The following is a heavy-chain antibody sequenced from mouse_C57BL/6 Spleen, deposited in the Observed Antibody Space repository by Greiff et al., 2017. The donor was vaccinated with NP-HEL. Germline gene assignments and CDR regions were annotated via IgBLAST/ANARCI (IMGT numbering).Heavy chain of an antibody. Sequence: QVQLQQSGAELVKPGASVKLSCKASGYTFTSYWMHWVKQRPGQGLEWIGMIHPNSGSTNYNEKFKSKATLTVDKSSSTAYMQLSSLTSEDSAVYYCAREEGTLFAYWGQGTLVTVSA. CDR1: GYTFTSYW. CDR2: IHPNSGST. CDR3: AREEGTLFAY. J-gene: IGHJ3*01. D-gene: IGHD3-3*01. V-gene: IGHV1-64*01.